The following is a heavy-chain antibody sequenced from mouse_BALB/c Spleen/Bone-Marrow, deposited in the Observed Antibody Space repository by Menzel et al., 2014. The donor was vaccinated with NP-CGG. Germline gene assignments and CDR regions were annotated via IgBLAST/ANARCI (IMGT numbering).Heavy chain of an antibody. CDR1: GYRFTDYA. CDR3: ARRGYDVAMDY. V-gene: IGHV1-67*01. J-gene: IGHJ4*01. D-gene: IGHD2-14*01. Sequence: QVQLKQSGPELVRPGVSVKISCKGSGYRFTDYAMHWVKQSHAKSLEGKATMTVDKSSSTAYMELARLTSEDSAIYYCARRGYDVAMDYWGQGTSVTVSS.